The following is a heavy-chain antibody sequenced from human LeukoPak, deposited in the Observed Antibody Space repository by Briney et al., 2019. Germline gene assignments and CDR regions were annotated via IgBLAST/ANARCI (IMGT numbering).Heavy chain of an antibody. CDR1: GFTFSDYY. D-gene: IGHD6-13*01. CDR2: ISSSGSTI. CDR3: ARDGVSSSSCAD. V-gene: IGHV3-11*04. Sequence: GGSLRLSCAASGFTFSDYYMSWIRQAPGKGLEWVSYISSSGSTIYYADSVKGRFTISRGNAKNSLYLQMNSLRVEDTAVYYCARDGVSSSSCADWGQGTLVTVSS. J-gene: IGHJ4*02.